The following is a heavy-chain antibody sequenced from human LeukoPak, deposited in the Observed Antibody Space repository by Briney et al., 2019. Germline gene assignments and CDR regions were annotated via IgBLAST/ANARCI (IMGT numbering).Heavy chain of an antibody. Sequence: PGGSLRLSCAAPGFTFSDYYMSWIRQAPGKGLEWVSYISSSGSTIYYADSVKGRFTISRDNAKNSLSLQMNSLRAEDTALYYCARAVVTATPYFDYWGQGTLVTVSS. CDR2: ISSSGSTI. CDR1: GFTFSDYY. V-gene: IGHV3-11*04. J-gene: IGHJ4*02. D-gene: IGHD2-15*01. CDR3: ARAVVTATPYFDY.